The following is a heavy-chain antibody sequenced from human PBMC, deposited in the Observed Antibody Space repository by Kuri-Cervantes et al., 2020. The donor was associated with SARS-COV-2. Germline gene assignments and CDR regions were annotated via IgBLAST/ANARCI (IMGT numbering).Heavy chain of an antibody. Sequence: GESLKISCAASGFTFSSYAMHWVRQVPGKGLEWVAVISYDGSNKYYADSVKGRFTISRDNSKNTLYLQMNSLRAEDTAVYYCARADGITMIVETRPTDYWGQGTLVTVSS. V-gene: IGHV3-30*04. CDR2: ISYDGSNK. CDR3: ARADGITMIVETRPTDY. D-gene: IGHD3-22*01. J-gene: IGHJ4*02. CDR1: GFTFSSYA.